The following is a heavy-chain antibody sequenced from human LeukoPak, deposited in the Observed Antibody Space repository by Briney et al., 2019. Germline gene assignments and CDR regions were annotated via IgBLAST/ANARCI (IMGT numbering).Heavy chain of an antibody. CDR3: AKVEAAADSYFDY. Sequence: GESLRLSCAASGFTFSSYAMSWVRQAPGKGLEWVSAISGSGGSTYYADSVKGRFTISRDNSKNTLYLQMNSLRADDTAVYYCAKVEAAADSYFDYWGQGTLVTVSS. V-gene: IGHV3-23*01. CDR2: ISGSGGST. D-gene: IGHD6-13*01. J-gene: IGHJ4*02. CDR1: GFTFSSYA.